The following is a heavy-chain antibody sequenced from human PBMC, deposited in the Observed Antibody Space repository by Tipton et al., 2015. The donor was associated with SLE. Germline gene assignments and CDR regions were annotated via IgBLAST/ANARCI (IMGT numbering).Heavy chain of an antibody. V-gene: IGHV5-51*03. CDR3: ARLGAGRSVTPDWFDP. CDR1: GFSFTTYW. Sequence: QLVQSGAEVKKPGESLRISCKASGFSFTTYWIAWVRQMPGKGLEWMGLIYPGDSDTRYSPSFQGQVTISADRSISTAYLQWSSLTASDTAMYYCARLGAGRSVTPDWFDPWGQGTLVTVSS. CDR2: IYPGDSDT. J-gene: IGHJ5*02. D-gene: IGHD4/OR15-4a*01.